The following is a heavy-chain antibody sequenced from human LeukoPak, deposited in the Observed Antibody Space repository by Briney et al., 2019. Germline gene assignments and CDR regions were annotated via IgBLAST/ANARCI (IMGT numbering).Heavy chain of an antibody. CDR2: IWYDGDEI. J-gene: IGHJ4*02. D-gene: IGHD5-24*01. CDR1: GFTFRSSG. CDR3: AKDDAWLQYND. V-gene: IGHV3-30*02. Sequence: GGSLRLSCAASGFTFRSSGKHWVRQTPGKGLEWVAFIWYDGDEIYYADSVKGRFTISRDNSRNTLYLQINSLRDEDTAVYYCAKDDAWLQYNDWGQGTLVTVSS.